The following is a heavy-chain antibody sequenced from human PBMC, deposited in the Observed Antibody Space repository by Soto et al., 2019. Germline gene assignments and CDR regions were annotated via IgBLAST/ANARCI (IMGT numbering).Heavy chain of an antibody. D-gene: IGHD3-22*01. CDR3: ARDTPYYYYDSSGYYPTTQYYFDY. V-gene: IGHV1-3*01. J-gene: IGHJ4*02. CDR2: INAGNGNT. Sequence: ASVKVSCKASGYTFTSYAMHWVRQAPGQRLEWMGWINAGNGNTKYSQKFQGRVTITRDTSASTAYMELSSLRSEDTAVYYCARDTPYYYYDSSGYYPTTQYYFDYWGQGTLVTVSS. CDR1: GYTFTSYA.